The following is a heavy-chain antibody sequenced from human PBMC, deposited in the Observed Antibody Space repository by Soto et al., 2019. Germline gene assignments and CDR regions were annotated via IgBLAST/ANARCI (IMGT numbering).Heavy chain of an antibody. V-gene: IGHV3-23*01. D-gene: IGHD1-26*01. Sequence: EVQLLESGGGLVQPGGSLRLSCAASGFTFSLYAMSWVRQAPGKGLEWVSSISGSAVNTYYADSVKGRFTISRDNSQNTLFLQMNSLRAEDTAVYFCAKDRAPGRYGELDYWGQGTLVTVSS. CDR3: AKDRAPGRYGELDY. CDR2: ISGSAVNT. J-gene: IGHJ4*02. CDR1: GFTFSLYA.